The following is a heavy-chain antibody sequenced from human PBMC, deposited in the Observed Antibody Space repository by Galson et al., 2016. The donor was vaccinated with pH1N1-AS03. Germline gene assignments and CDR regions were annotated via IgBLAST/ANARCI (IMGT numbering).Heavy chain of an antibody. V-gene: IGHV3-33*01. J-gene: IGHJ4*02. CDR1: GFTINKYG. Sequence: SLRLSCAASGFTINKYGMHWVRQAPGKGLEWVAIIWNDGGTTHYADSVKGRFTISRDNSKNTLYLQINSLRAGDTAVYYCVRDDDSSGYYPDSWGRGTLVTVSS. CDR3: VRDDDSSGYYPDS. CDR2: IWNDGGTT. D-gene: IGHD3-22*01.